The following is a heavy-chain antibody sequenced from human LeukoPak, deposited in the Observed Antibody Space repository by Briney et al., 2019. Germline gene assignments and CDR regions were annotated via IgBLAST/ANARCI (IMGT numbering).Heavy chain of an antibody. Sequence: SVKVSCKASGGTFSSYAISWVRQAPGQGLEWMGGIIPIFGTANYVQKFQGRVTITTDESTSTAYMELSSLRSEDTAVYYCARDRANYYDSSGPGYFDYWGQGTLVTVSS. D-gene: IGHD3-22*01. J-gene: IGHJ4*02. CDR3: ARDRANYYDSSGPGYFDY. CDR1: GGTFSSYA. V-gene: IGHV1-69*05. CDR2: IIPIFGTA.